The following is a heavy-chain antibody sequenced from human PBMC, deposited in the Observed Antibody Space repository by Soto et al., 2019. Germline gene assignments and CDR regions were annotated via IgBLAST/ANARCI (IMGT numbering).Heavy chain of an antibody. CDR2: IYYSGST. V-gene: IGHV4-39*01. J-gene: IGHJ4*02. D-gene: IGHD3-3*01. CDR1: GGSISSSSYY. CDR3: ARHPLDYFFGSGYYTVDS. Sequence: PSETLSITCTVSGGSISSSSYYWGWIRQPPGKGLEWIGSIYYSGSTYYNPSLKSRVTISVDTSKNQFSLKLSSVTAADTAVYYCARHPLDYFFGSGYYTVDSLGQQALVTVSS.